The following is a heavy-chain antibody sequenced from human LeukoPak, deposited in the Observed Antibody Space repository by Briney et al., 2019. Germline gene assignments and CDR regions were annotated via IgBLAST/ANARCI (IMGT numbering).Heavy chain of an antibody. Sequence: PSETLSLTCAVSGYSISSGYYWGLIRQPPGKGLEWIGSIYHIGSTYYNPSLKSRVTISVDTSKNQFSLKLSSVTAADTAVYYCARTTRGYWYFDLWGRGTLVTVSS. CDR2: IYHIGST. D-gene: IGHD2-2*01. CDR3: ARTTRGYWYFDL. CDR1: GYSISSGYY. V-gene: IGHV4-38-2*01. J-gene: IGHJ2*01.